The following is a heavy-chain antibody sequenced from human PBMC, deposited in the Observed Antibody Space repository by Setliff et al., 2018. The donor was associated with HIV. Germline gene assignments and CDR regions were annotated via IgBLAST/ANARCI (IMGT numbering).Heavy chain of an antibody. Sequence: SETLSLTCSVSGGSFSGYYWSWIRQPPGKGLEWIGYIYIYNSGSTDYNPSLTSRVTISVDTSRNQFSLKLSSVTAADTAVYYCARDRRRGLFGELSLGLDYWGQGTLVTVSS. CDR3: ARDRRRGLFGELSLGLDY. J-gene: IGHJ4*02. CDR2: IYIYNSGST. V-gene: IGHV4-59*01. CDR1: GGSFSGYY. D-gene: IGHD3-10*01.